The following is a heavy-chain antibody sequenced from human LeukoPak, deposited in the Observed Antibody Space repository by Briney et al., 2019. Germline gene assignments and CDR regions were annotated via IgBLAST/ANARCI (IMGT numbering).Heavy chain of an antibody. CDR1: GYTFTSYY. CDR2: MNPNSGNT. CDR3: ARASGAGYSYGYYYYYGMDV. D-gene: IGHD5-18*01. Sequence: GASVKVSCKASGYTFTSYYMHWVRQAPGQGLEWMGWMNPNSGNTGYAQKFQGRVTMTRNTSISTAYMELSSLRSEDTAVYYCARASGAGYSYGYYYYYGMDVWGQGTTVTVSS. J-gene: IGHJ6*02. V-gene: IGHV1-8*02.